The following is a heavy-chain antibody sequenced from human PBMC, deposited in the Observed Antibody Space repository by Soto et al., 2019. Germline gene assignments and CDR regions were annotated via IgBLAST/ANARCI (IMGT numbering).Heavy chain of an antibody. CDR2: IIPMFPTT. D-gene: IGHD2-15*01. CDR3: ARSSDAGCRGGSCYDAYGMDV. Sequence: QVLLVQSGAEVKKPGSSVEVSCKASGGTFSSYAISWVRQAPGQGLEWMGGIIPMFPTTNYAQKFLGRVTITADESTSTAYLELNSMTSEDTAVYYCARSSDAGCRGGSCYDAYGMDVWGQGTTVTVSS. CDR1: GGTFSSYA. V-gene: IGHV1-69*01. J-gene: IGHJ6*02.